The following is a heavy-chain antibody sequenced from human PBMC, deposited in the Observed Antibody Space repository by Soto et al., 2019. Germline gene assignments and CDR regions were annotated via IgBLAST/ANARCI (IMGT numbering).Heavy chain of an antibody. CDR3: AKSNRILYGMDV. CDR2: IYWDDDK. Sequence: QITLKESGPTLVKPTQTLTLTCTFSGFSLSTSGVGVGGIRQPPGKALEWLALIYWDDDKRYSPSLKSRLTSTKDTSKNQVDLTMTNMDHVDTATYYCAKSNRILYGMDVLGQGTTVTLSS. CDR1: GFSLSTSGVG. J-gene: IGHJ6*02. V-gene: IGHV2-5*02.